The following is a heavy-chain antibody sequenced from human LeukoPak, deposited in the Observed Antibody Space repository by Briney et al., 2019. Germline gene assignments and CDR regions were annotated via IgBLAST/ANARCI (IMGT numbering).Heavy chain of an antibody. D-gene: IGHD5-12*01. CDR1: GYTFTSYA. Sequence: ASVKVSCKASGYTFTSYATHWVRQAPGQRLEWMGWINAGNGNTKYSQKFQGRVTITRDTSASTAYMELSSLRSEDTAVYYCARGHIVATISIGMDVWGQGTTVTVSS. CDR2: INAGNGNT. J-gene: IGHJ6*02. V-gene: IGHV1-3*01. CDR3: ARGHIVATISIGMDV.